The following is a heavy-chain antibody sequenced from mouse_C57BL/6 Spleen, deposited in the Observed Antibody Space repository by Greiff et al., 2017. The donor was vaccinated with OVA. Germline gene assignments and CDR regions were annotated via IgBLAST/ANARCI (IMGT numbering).Heavy chain of an antibody. CDR2: IWSDGST. V-gene: IGHV2-6-1*01. CDR1: GFSLTSYG. J-gene: IGHJ4*01. D-gene: IGHD1-1*01. Sequence: QVQLQQSGPGLVAPSQSLSITCTVSGFSLTSYGVHWVRQPPGKGLEWLVVIWSDGSTTYNSALKSRLSISKDNSKSQVFLKMNSLQTDDTAMYYCARQSTTVVADYAMDYWGQGTSVTVSS. CDR3: ARQSTTVVADYAMDY.